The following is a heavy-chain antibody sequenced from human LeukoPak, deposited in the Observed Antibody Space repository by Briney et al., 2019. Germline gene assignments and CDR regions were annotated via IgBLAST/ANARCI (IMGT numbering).Heavy chain of an antibody. CDR3: ARDRAYGSGILTYYYYYGMDV. CDR2: IYYSGST. Sequence: SETLSLTCAVYGGSFSGYYWSWIRQPPGKGLEWIGYIYYSGSTNYNPSLKSRVTISVDTSKNQFSLKLSSVTAADTAVYYCARDRAYGSGILTYYYYYGMDVWGQGTTVTVSS. D-gene: IGHD3-10*01. CDR1: GGSFSGYY. V-gene: IGHV4-59*01. J-gene: IGHJ6*02.